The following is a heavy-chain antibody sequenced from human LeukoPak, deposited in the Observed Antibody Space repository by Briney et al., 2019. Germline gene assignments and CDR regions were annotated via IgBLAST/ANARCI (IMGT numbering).Heavy chain of an antibody. D-gene: IGHD3-16*01. CDR3: TRDGGEHDPIDY. J-gene: IGHJ4*02. CDR1: GFTFGDYA. Sequence: GGSLRLSCTASGFTFGDYAISWFRQAPGKGLEWVGFIRSKAYGGTTEYAASVKGRFTISRDDSKSIAYLQMNSLKTEDTAVYYCTRDGGEHDPIDYWGQGTLVTVSS. V-gene: IGHV3-49*03. CDR2: IRSKAYGGTT.